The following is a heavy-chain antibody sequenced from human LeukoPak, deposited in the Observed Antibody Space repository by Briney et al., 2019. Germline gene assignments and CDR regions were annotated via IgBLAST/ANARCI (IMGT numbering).Heavy chain of an antibody. J-gene: IGHJ4*02. CDR2: MNPNSGNT. CDR1: GYTFTSYD. D-gene: IGHD3-3*01. CDR3: ARGNRYYDFWSGYSWSYYYDSSTIDY. Sequence: ASVKVSCKASGYTFTSYDINLVRQATGQGLEWMRWMNPNSGNTGYAQKFQGRVTMTRNTSISTVYMELSSLRSEDTAVYYCARGNRYYDFWSGYSWSYYYDSSTIDYWGQGTLVTVSS. V-gene: IGHV1-8*01.